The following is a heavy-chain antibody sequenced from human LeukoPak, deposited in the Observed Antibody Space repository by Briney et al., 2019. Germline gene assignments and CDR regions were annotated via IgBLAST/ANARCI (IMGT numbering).Heavy chain of an antibody. CDR1: GASISTYF. Sequence: SETLSLTCTVSGASISTYFWSWIRQPAGKRMEWIGRVYASATTYYNPSLRSRVTLSMDTSKDQFSLSLNSVTAADTAVYYCAKTHCGGGSCDKFDSWGQGILVTVSS. V-gene: IGHV4-4*07. J-gene: IGHJ5*01. CDR3: AKTHCGGGSCDKFDS. D-gene: IGHD2-21*01. CDR2: VYASATT.